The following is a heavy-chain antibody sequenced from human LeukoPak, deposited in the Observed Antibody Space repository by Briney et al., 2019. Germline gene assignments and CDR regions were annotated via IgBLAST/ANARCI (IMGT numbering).Heavy chain of an antibody. V-gene: IGHV1-58*02. D-gene: IGHD6-13*01. CDR2: IVVGSGNT. CDR3: AADPAAAGRYYYYYMDV. Sequence: GASVKVSCKASGFTFTSSAMQWVRQARGQRLEWIGWIVVGSGNTNYAQKFQERVTITRDVSTSTAYMEPSSLRSEDTAVYYCAADPAAAGRYYYYYMDVWGKGTTVTVS. J-gene: IGHJ6*03. CDR1: GFTFTSSA.